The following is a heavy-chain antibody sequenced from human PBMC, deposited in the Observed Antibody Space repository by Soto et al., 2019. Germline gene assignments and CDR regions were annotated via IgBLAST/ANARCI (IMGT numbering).Heavy chain of an antibody. CDR2: INHSGST. J-gene: IGHJ5*02. CDR1: GGSFSGYY. Sequence: SETLSLTCAVYGGSFSGYYWSWIRQPPGKGLEWIGEINHSGSTNYNPSLKSRVTISVDTSKNQFSLKLSSVTAADTAVYYCARGPQPERNWFDPWGQGTLVTVSS. V-gene: IGHV4-34*01. D-gene: IGHD6-13*01. CDR3: ARGPQPERNWFDP.